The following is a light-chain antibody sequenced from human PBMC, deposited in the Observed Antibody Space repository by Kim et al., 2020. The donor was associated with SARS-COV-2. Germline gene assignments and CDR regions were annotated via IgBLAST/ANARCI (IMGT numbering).Light chain of an antibody. V-gene: IGLV1-51*01. J-gene: IGLJ2*01. CDR3: GVWDNSLNGLV. CDR2: DNN. CDR1: NSKIGKNY. Sequence: HKLAISCSRSNSKIGKNYVSCHQQHPGTAPKLLIYDNNKRHSGIPDRFSGSKSGTSATLGITGLQTGDEAEYYCGVWDNSLNGLVFGGGTQLTVL.